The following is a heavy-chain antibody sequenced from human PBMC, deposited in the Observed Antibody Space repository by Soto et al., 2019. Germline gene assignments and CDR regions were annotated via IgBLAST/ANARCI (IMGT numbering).Heavy chain of an antibody. Sequence: QVHLVQSGAEVKKPGASVKVSCKASGYTFTSYGITWVRQAPGQGREWMGWIRDHNGNTDYGQKLQGRVIVTRDTSTSTAYKELRSLSSNDTAVYYCARGRHGDYWGQRALVTVSS. CDR3: ARGRHGDY. CDR1: GYTFTSYG. V-gene: IGHV1-18*01. CDR2: IRDHNGNT. J-gene: IGHJ4*02.